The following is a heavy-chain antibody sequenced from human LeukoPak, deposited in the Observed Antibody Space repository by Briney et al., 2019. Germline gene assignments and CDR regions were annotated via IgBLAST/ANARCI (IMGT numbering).Heavy chain of an antibody. CDR3: ARDTVGPYYFDY. J-gene: IGHJ4*02. CDR2: IYYSGST. V-gene: IGHV4-39*07. D-gene: IGHD4-23*01. Sequence: SETLSLTCTVSGGSISSSSYYWGWIRQPPGKGLEWIGSIYYSGSTYYNPSLKSRVTISVDTSKNQFSLKLSSVTAADTAVYYCARDTVGPYYFDYWGQGTLVTVSS. CDR1: GGSISSSSYY.